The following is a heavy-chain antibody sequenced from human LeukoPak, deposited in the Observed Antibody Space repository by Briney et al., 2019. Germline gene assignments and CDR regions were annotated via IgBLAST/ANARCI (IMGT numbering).Heavy chain of an antibody. CDR3: ARDSPEYSSGPPVDY. CDR2: IYSGGST. Sequence: SGGSLRLSCAASGFTFSSCAMHWVRQAPGKGLEWVSVIYSGGSTYCADSVKGRFTVSRDNSKNTLYLQMNSLRAEDTAVYYCARDSPEYSSGPPVDYWGQGTLVTVSS. J-gene: IGHJ4*02. V-gene: IGHV3-53*05. D-gene: IGHD6-19*01. CDR1: GFTFSSCA.